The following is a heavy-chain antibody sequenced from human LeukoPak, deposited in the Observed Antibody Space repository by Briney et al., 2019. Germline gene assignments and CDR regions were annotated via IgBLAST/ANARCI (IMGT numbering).Heavy chain of an antibody. CDR2: ISSSGSTI. Sequence: PGGSLRLSCAASGFTFSDYYMSWIRQAPGKGLEWVSYISSSGSTIYYADSVKGRFTISRDNAKNSLYLQMNSLRAEDTAVYYCARGCRAGGAATDETIPDYYYYMDVWGKGTTVTVSS. CDR3: ARGCRAGGAATDETIPDYYYYMDV. D-gene: IGHD2-15*01. V-gene: IGHV3-11*01. J-gene: IGHJ6*03. CDR1: GFTFSDYY.